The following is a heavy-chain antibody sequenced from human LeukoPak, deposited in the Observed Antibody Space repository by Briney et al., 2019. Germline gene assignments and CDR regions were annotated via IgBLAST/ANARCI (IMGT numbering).Heavy chain of an antibody. D-gene: IGHD1-14*01. J-gene: IGHJ4*02. Sequence: SETLSLTCTVSGGSISSSYWTWIRQPAGKGLEWIGRIYSSGSTNYNPSLKSRVTGFVDTSKNQVSLRLSSVTAADTAVYYCARHGTISSESYFDYWGQGALVTVSS. CDR1: GGSISSSY. CDR2: IYSSGST. CDR3: ARHGTISSESYFDY. V-gene: IGHV4-4*07.